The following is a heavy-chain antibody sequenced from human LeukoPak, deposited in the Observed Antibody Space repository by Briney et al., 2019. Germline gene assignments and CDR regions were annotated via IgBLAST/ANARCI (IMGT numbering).Heavy chain of an antibody. CDR3: TRDLLDYDVSTGLHHYYMDV. J-gene: IGHJ6*02. Sequence: GGSLRLSCVATGFTFSSYYMQWVRQDPRKGLVWVSRISGDGTNINYADSVRGRFTISRDNAKNTVYLQMNTLRVEDTAVYYCTRDLLDYDVSTGLHHYYMDVWGQGTTVTVSS. D-gene: IGHD3-9*01. CDR1: GFTFSSYY. V-gene: IGHV3-74*01. CDR2: ISGDGTNI.